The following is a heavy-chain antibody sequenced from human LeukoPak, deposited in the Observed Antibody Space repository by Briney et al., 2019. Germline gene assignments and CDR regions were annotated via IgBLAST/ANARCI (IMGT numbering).Heavy chain of an antibody. CDR1: GGSISSYY. CDR2: IYYSGST. V-gene: IGHV4-59*08. J-gene: IGHJ4*02. D-gene: IGHD3-3*01. Sequence: PSETLSLTCTVSGGSISSYYWSWIRQPPGKGLEWIGYIYYSGSTNYNPSLKSRVTISVDTSKNQFSLKLSSVTAADTAVYYCARGMTYYDFWSGYGYWGQGTLVTVSS. CDR3: ARGMTYYDFWSGYGY.